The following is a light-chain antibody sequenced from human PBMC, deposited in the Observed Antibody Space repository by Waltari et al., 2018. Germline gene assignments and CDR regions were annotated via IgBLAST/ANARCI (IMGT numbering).Light chain of an antibody. CDR1: QSILYSSNSKNY. CDR3: QQYYSIPYT. CDR2: WAS. J-gene: IGKJ2*01. V-gene: IGKV4-1*01. Sequence: DIVMTQSPDSLAVSLGERATINCKSSQSILYSSNSKNYLAWYQHNPGQPPKLLIYWASTRESGVPDRFSGSGSGTDFTLTISSLQAEDVAIYYCQQYYSIPYTFGQGTKLEIK.